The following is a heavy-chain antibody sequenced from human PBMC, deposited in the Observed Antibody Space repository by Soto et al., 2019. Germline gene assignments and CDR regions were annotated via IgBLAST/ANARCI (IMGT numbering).Heavy chain of an antibody. CDR1: GGSISNYY. D-gene: IGHD6-13*01. V-gene: IGHV4-59*08. CDR3: ARRDSSSWFLDY. Sequence: QVPLQESGPGLVKPSETLSLTCTVSGGSISNYYWSWIRQPPGKGLEWIGYIYYSGSTNYNPSLKSRVTISVDTSKNQFSLKLNSVTAADTAMYYCARRDSSSWFLDYWGQGTLVTVSS. J-gene: IGHJ4*02. CDR2: IYYSGST.